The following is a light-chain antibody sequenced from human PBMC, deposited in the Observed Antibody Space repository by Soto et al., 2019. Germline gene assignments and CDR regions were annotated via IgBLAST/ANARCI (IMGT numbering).Light chain of an antibody. J-gene: IGLJ1*01. Sequence: QSVLTQPASVSGSPGQSITISCTGTSSDVGTYNLVSWYQQHPGKAPKLMVYEGTKRPSGVSNRFSGSKSGNTASLSISGLQAEDEADYYCSSYTTSSTLVFGTGTKATVL. CDR1: SSDVGTYNL. CDR2: EGT. CDR3: SSYTTSSTLV. V-gene: IGLV2-14*02.